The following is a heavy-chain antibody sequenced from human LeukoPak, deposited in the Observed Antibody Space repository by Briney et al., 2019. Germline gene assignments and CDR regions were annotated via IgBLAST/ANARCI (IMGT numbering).Heavy chain of an antibody. D-gene: IGHD3-22*01. CDR2: ISCSGGTA. CDR3: AKKGYYDGSGYYMYYFDH. CDR1: GFTFSIYA. J-gene: IGHJ4*02. Sequence: PGGSLRLSCAASGFTFSIYAMIWVRQAPGKGLEWVSAISCSGGTAHYADSVKGRFTISRDNSENTLYLQMNSLRAEDTAVYSCAKKGYYDGSGYYMYYFDHWGQGTLVTVSS. V-gene: IGHV3-23*01.